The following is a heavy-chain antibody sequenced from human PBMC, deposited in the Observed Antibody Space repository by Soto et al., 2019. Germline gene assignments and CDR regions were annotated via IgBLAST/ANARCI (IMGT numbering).Heavy chain of an antibody. D-gene: IGHD3-10*01. V-gene: IGHV1-18*01. CDR1: GYTFTSYG. Sequence: GASVKVSCKASGYTFTSYGISWVRQAPGQGLEWMGWISAYNGNTNYAQRVQGRVTMTTDTSTSTAYMELRSLRSDDTAVYYCAGFGELGKFDPWGQGTLVTVSS. J-gene: IGHJ5*02. CDR2: ISAYNGNT. CDR3: AGFGELGKFDP.